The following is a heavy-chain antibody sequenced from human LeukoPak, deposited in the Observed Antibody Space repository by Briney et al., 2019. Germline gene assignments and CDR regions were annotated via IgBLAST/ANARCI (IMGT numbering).Heavy chain of an antibody. J-gene: IGHJ4*02. D-gene: IGHD3-9*01. CDR2: INHSGST. Sequence: SETLSLTCAVYGGSFSGYYWSWIRQPPGKGLEWIGEINHSGSTNYNPSLKSRVTISVDTSKNQFSLKLSSVTAADTAVYYCARVKAGVLRYFDWLLRDYYFDYWGQGTLVTVSS. CDR1: GGSFSGYY. V-gene: IGHV4-34*01. CDR3: ARVKAGVLRYFDWLLRDYYFDY.